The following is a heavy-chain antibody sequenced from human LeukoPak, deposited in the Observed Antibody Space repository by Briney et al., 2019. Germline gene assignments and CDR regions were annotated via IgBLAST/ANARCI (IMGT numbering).Heavy chain of an antibody. D-gene: IGHD2-2*01. J-gene: IGHJ6*02. Sequence: GGSLRLSCAASGFTFSSYSMNWVRQAPGKGLEWVSSISSSSSYIYYADSVKGQFTISRDNAKNSLYLQMNSLRAEDTAVYYCARDGPRGYCSSTSCLSDGMDVWGQGTTVTVSS. CDR2: ISSSSSYI. V-gene: IGHV3-21*01. CDR3: ARDGPRGYCSSTSCLSDGMDV. CDR1: GFTFSSYS.